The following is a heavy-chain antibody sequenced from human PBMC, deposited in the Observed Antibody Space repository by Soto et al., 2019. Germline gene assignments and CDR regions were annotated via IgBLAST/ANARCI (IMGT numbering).Heavy chain of an antibody. CDR3: ERGTQLYLTGDWFDP. J-gene: IGHJ5*02. CDR1: GYTFTSSY. Sequence: QEQLVQSGAEVKMPGASVKVSCRASGYTFTSSYIQGVRQDPGQVLEWMGIIKPSSGDTTYAQKFRGRVNMTSDTSTITVNMELTSLRSEYTAVYFCERGTQLYLTGDWFDPWGQGTLVTVSS. D-gene: IGHD5-18*01. CDR2: IKPSSGDT. V-gene: IGHV1-46*01.